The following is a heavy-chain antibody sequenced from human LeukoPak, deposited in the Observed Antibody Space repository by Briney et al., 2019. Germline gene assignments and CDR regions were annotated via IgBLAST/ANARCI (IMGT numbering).Heavy chain of an antibody. V-gene: IGHV4-31*03. J-gene: IGHJ3*02. CDR2: ISYTGSP. D-gene: IGHD4-17*01. Sequence: KTSETLSLTCTVSSVSISSGDHNWSWIRQHPGKGLEWIGYISYTGSPDYNPSLRSRLTISLDTSQNQFSLRLSSVTAADTAVYYCARLDYGDYEAFDIWGQGTMVTVSS. CDR3: ARLDYGDYEAFDI. CDR1: SVSISSGDHN.